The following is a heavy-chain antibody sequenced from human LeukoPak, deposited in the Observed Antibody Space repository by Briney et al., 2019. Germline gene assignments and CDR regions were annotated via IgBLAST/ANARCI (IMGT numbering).Heavy chain of an antibody. CDR2: IRYDGSNK. Sequence: GGSLRLSCAASGFTFSSYGMHWVRQAPAKRLEWVAFIRYDGSNKYCADSVKGRFTISRDNSKNTLYLQMNSLRAEDTAVYYCAKIAARGYYFDYWGQGTLVTVSS. D-gene: IGHD6-6*01. J-gene: IGHJ4*02. CDR1: GFTFSSYG. CDR3: AKIAARGYYFDY. V-gene: IGHV3-30*02.